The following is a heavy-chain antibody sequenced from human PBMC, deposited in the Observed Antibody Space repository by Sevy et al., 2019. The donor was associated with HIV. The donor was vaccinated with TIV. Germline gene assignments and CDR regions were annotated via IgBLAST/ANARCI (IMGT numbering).Heavy chain of an antibody. V-gene: IGHV1-18*01. CDR2: ISAYNGNT. J-gene: IGHJ6*02. CDR3: ARVREDIVVVPAAIRNYYYGMDV. Sequence: ASVKVSCKASGYTFTSYGISWVRQAPGQGLEWTGWISAYNGNTNYAQKLQGRVTMTTDTSTSTAYMELRSLRSDDTAVYYCARVREDIVVVPAAIRNYYYGMDVWGQGTTVTVSS. D-gene: IGHD2-2*02. CDR1: GYTFTSYG.